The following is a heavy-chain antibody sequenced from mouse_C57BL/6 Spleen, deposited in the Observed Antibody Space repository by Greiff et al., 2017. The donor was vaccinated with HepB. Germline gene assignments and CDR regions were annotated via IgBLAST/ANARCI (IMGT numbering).Heavy chain of an antibody. Sequence: VQLKQSGGGLVKPGGSLKLSCAASGFTFSDYGMHWVRQATEKGLEWAAYISSGSSTIYYADTVKGRFTISRDNAKNTLFLQMTSLRSEDTAMYYCARGLFDYWGQGTTLTVSS. CDR3: ARGLFDY. CDR2: ISSGSSTI. J-gene: IGHJ2*01. V-gene: IGHV5-17*01. D-gene: IGHD3-1*01. CDR1: GFTFSDYG.